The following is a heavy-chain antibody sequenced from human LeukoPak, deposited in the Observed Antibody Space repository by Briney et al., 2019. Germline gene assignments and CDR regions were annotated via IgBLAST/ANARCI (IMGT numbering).Heavy chain of an antibody. V-gene: IGHV3-30*18. CDR1: GFTFSSYG. J-gene: IGHJ4*02. CDR2: ISYDGSNK. Sequence: GGSLRLSCAASGFTFSSYGMHWVRQAPGKGLEWVAVISYDGSNKYYADSVKGRFTISRDNSKNTLYLQMNSLRAEDTAVYYCAKTLLGYCSGGSCFTPDYWGQGTLVTVSS. D-gene: IGHD2-15*01. CDR3: AKTLLGYCSGGSCFTPDY.